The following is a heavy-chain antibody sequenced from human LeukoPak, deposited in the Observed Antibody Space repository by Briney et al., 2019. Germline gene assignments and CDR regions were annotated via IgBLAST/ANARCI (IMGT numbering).Heavy chain of an antibody. Sequence: NPSETLSLTCTVSGGSISSYYWSWIRQPAGKGLEWIGRIYTSGSTNYNPSLKSRVTMSVDTSKTQFSLKLSSVTAADTAVYYCARALWSGWGYYMDVWGKGTTVTVSS. CDR2: IYTSGST. D-gene: IGHD3-3*01. V-gene: IGHV4-4*07. CDR1: GGSISSYY. J-gene: IGHJ6*03. CDR3: ARALWSGWGYYMDV.